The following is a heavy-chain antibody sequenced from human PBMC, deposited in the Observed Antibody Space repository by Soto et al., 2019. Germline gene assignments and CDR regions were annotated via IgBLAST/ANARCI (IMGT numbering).Heavy chain of an antibody. CDR1: GFTFSGSA. V-gene: IGHV3-73*01. CDR3: TRLAPYYDILTGYHPPGAGWFDP. J-gene: IGHJ5*02. CDR2: IRSKANSYAT. D-gene: IGHD3-9*01. Sequence: PGGSLRLSCAASGFTFSGSAMHWVRQASGKGLEWVGRIRSKANSYATAYAASVKGRFTISRDDSKNTAYLQMNSLKTEDTAVYYCTRLAPYYDILTGYHPPGAGWFDPWGQGTLVTSPQ.